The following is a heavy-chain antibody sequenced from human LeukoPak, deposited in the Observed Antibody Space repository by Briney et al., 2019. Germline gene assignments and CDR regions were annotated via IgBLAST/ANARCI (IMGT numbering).Heavy chain of an antibody. CDR3: ARGTIGRWLQLRPFDY. V-gene: IGHV4-61*02. CDR1: GNSISSGDYY. J-gene: IGHJ4*02. CDR2: IYTSGST. D-gene: IGHD5-24*01. Sequence: SETLSLTCTVSGNSISSGDYYWSWIRQPAGKGLEWIGRIYTSGSTTYNPSLKSRVTISGDTSENQFSLRLSSVTAADTAVYYCARGTIGRWLQLRPFDYWGQGTLVTVSS.